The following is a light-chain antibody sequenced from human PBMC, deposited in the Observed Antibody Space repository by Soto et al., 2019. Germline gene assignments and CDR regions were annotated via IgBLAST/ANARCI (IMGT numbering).Light chain of an antibody. CDR3: QSYDSSLSGSVV. V-gene: IGLV1-40*01. Sequence: QPVLTQPPSVSGAPGQRVTISCTGNSSNIGAGYDVHWYQQLLGTAPKLLISGNVNRPSGVPDRFSGSKSGTSASLAITGLQADDEADYYCQSYDSSLSGSVVFGGGTKLTVL. J-gene: IGLJ2*01. CDR1: SSNIGAGYD. CDR2: GNV.